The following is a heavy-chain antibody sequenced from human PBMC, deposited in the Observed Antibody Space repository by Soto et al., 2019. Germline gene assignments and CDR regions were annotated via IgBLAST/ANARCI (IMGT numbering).Heavy chain of an antibody. J-gene: IGHJ4*02. CDR2: ITYDGSVQ. Sequence: GGSLRLSCQASGFNFDNYGMHWGRQAPGKGLEWVAVITYDGSVQYYADSVKGRFTISRDNSKNTLFLHLNTLKPEDTAVYHCAKDRVGGTFYTPLGFWGQGTLVTVSS. V-gene: IGHV3-30*18. D-gene: IGHD1-7*01. CDR1: GFNFDNYG. CDR3: AKDRVGGTFYTPLGF.